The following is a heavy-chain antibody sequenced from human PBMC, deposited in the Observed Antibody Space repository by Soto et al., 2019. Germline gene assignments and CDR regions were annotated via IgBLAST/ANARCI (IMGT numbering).Heavy chain of an antibody. CDR2: MYHSGST. J-gene: IGHJ4*02. D-gene: IGHD2-2*01. Sequence: SETLSLTCAVSGGSISSGGYSWSWIRQPPGKGLEWIGYMYHSGSTYYNPSLKSRVTISIDRSKNQFSLKLSSVTAADTAVYCGRVPDYWGQGILDIVSS. CDR3: GRVPDY. CDR1: GGSISSGGYS. V-gene: IGHV4-30-2*01.